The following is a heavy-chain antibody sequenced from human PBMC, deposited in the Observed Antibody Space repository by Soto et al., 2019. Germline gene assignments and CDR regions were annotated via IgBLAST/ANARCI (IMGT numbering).Heavy chain of an antibody. J-gene: IGHJ6*02. CDR3: AKAQSPAGNSFNVARGLDG. CDR1: GLTFSDSY. Sequence: PGGSLTLSCAASGLTFSDSYISWFLQAPGKGLEWVSYITSSGSYTKYADSVKGRFTVSRDNSQNTLYLQLNSLRVEDTATYFCAKAQSPAGNSFNVARGLDGWGQGNTVTVS. V-gene: IGHV3-11*05. CDR2: ITSSGSYT.